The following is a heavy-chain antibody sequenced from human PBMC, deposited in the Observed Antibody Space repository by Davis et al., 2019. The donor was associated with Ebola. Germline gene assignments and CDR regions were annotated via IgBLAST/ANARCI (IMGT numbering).Heavy chain of an antibody. CDR2: IDPSGGGT. D-gene: IGHD3-10*01. Sequence: AASVKVSCKASGYDFSRFYIHWVRQAPGQGLEWMGIIDPSGGGTIYAQNFQGRVTMTRDTSTTTVYMELSSLRSEDTALYFCARVRGGNYFDSWGQGTLVTVSS. J-gene: IGHJ4*02. CDR1: GYDFSRFY. CDR3: ARVRGGNYFDS. V-gene: IGHV1-46*01.